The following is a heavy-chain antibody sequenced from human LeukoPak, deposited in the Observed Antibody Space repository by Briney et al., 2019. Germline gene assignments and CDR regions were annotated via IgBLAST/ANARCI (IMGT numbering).Heavy chain of an antibody. Sequence: ASETLSLTCTVSSGSISTSNYYWGWVRQPPGKALEWIGNIFYSGSTYYSPSLKSRVTISLDTSRNQFSLKLSSVTAADTAVYYCARVRAAGSYLDYWGQGTLVTVSS. V-gene: IGHV4-39*07. CDR1: SGSISTSNYY. CDR3: ARVRAAGSYLDY. D-gene: IGHD6-25*01. J-gene: IGHJ4*02. CDR2: IFYSGST.